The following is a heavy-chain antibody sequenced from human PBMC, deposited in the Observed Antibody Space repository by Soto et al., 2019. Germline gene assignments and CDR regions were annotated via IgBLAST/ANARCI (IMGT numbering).Heavy chain of an antibody. J-gene: IGHJ5*02. Sequence: GGSLRLSCTASGFDFSASGMHWVRQASGKGLEWVGRLRNKANNNATAYSASVKGRFTVSRDDLKNTAYLQMTSLKIEDTAVYYCARQGQRELLESDWFDPWGQGTLVTVSS. D-gene: IGHD1-26*01. CDR3: ARQGQRELLESDWFDP. V-gene: IGHV3-73*01. CDR2: LRNKANNNAT. CDR1: GFDFSASG.